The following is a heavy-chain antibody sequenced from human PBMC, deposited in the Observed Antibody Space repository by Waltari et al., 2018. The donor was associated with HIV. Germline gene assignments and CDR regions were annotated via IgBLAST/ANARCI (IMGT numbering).Heavy chain of an antibody. CDR1: GYTFTGYY. J-gene: IGHJ4*02. D-gene: IGHD6-19*01. CDR3: ARIAVAGTGGDDY. V-gene: IGHV1-2*02. Sequence: QVQLVQSGAEVKKPGASVKVSCKASGYTFTGYYMHWVRQAPGQGLEWMGWINPNRGGTNYAQKFQGRVTMTRDTSISTAYMELSRLRSDDTAVYYCARIAVAGTGGDDYWGQGTLVTVSS. CDR2: INPNRGGT.